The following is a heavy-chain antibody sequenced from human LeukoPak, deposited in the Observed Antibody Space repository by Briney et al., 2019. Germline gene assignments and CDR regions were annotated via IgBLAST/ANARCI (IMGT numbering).Heavy chain of an antibody. D-gene: IGHD3-10*02. CDR2: IIPIFGTA. Sequence: SVKVSCTASGYTFTGYYVHWVRQAPGQGLEWMGGIIPIFGTANYAQKFQGRVTITADESTSTAYMELSSLRSEDTAVYYCARALGDYVRGAFDIWGQGTMVTVSS. V-gene: IGHV1-69*13. CDR3: ARALGDYVRGAFDI. CDR1: GYTFTGYY. J-gene: IGHJ3*02.